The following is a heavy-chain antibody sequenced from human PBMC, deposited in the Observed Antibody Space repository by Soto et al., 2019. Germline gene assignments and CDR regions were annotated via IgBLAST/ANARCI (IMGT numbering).Heavy chain of an antibody. CDR2: ISWNGNFT. D-gene: IGHD2-15*01. CDR1: GYSFEDYS. CDR3: VGGSWFD. Sequence: EVQLVESGGDMVQPGRSLKLSCVGSGYSFEDYSMHWVRQAPGKGVEWVSGISWNGNFTGYADSVKGRFTISRDNAKNSLFLQMRSLSLEDTALYYCVGGSWFDWGQGTLVTVSS. V-gene: IGHV3-9*01. J-gene: IGHJ4*02.